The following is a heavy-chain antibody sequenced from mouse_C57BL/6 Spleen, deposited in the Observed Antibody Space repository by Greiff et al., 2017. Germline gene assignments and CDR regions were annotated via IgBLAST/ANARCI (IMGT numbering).Heavy chain of an antibody. D-gene: IGHD2-1*01. J-gene: IGHJ4*01. CDR3: ARDYGKGDAMDY. CDR1: GFTFSDYG. Sequence: EVQLVESGGGLVKPGGSLKLSCAASGFTFSDYGMHWVRQAPEKGLEWVAYISSGSSTIYYADNAKNTLFLQMTSLRSEDTAMYYCARDYGKGDAMDYWGQGTSVTVSS. CDR2: ISSGSSTI. V-gene: IGHV5-17*01.